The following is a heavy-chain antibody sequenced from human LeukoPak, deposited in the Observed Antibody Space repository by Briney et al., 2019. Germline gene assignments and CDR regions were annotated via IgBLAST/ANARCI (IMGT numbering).Heavy chain of an antibody. CDR3: ARGRKLVAPGGGDFDY. D-gene: IGHD2-15*01. J-gene: IGHJ4*02. CDR2: ISGSGGST. V-gene: IGHV3-23*01. CDR1: GFTFSSYA. Sequence: PGGSLRLSCAASGFTFSSYAMSWVRQAPGKGLEWVSAISGSGGSTYYADSVKGRFTISRDNSKNTLYLQMNSLRAEDTAVYYWARGRKLVAPGGGDFDYWGQGTLVTVSS.